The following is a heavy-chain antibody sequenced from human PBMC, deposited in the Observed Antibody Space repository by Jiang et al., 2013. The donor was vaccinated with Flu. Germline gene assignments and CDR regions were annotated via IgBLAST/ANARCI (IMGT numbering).Heavy chain of an antibody. V-gene: IGHV1-69*01. CDR1: GGTFSSYA. J-gene: IGHJ6*02. CDR2: IIPIFGTA. CDR3: ARTYCSSTSCKNYGMDV. Sequence: PGSSVKVSCKASGGTFSSYAISWVRQAPGQGLEWMGGIIPIFGTANYAQKFQGRVTITADESTSTAYMELSSLRSEDTAVYYCARTYCSSTSCKNYGMDVWGQGTTVTVSS. D-gene: IGHD2-2*01.